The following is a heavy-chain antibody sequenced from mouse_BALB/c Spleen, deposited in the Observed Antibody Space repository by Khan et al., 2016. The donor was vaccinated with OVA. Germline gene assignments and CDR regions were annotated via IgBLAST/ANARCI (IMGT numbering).Heavy chain of an antibody. J-gene: IGHJ2*01. CDR1: GFTFSSYG. CDR3: TTSYYYGYYFDY. Sequence: DVELVESGGGLVQPCGSRKLSCAASGFTFSSYGMHWVRQALEKGLLGGAYFIGDSSNIHYADSVKGRFTLSRDNSKNPLFLQLTSLMSEDTAIFYCTTSYYYGYYFDYWGPGTTLTVSA. D-gene: IGHD1-1*01. CDR2: FIGDSSNI. V-gene: IGHV5-17*02.